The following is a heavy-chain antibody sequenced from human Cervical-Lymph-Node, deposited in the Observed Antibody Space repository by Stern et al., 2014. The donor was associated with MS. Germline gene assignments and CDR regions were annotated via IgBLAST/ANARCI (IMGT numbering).Heavy chain of an antibody. Sequence: QLQLQESGPGLVKPSETLSLTCTVSGGSVSSSRYYWSWIRQPPGKGLEWIGYIYYSGITNYNPSLKSRVTLSIDTSQNQFSLKLTSVTAADTAMYYCAKVEGAYDRPFDYWGQGTLVTVSS. CDR2: IYYSGIT. J-gene: IGHJ4*02. CDR3: AKVEGAYDRPFDY. V-gene: IGHV4-61*01. D-gene: IGHD5-12*01. CDR1: GGSVSSSRYY.